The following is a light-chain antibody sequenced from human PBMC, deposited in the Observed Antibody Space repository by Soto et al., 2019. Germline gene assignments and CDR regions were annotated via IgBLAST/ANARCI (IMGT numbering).Light chain of an antibody. Sequence: EIVLTQSPGTLSLSPGERATLSCRASQSVSSSYLAWYQQKPGQAPRLLIYGASSRATGIPDRFSGSGSGTDFTLTISRLEPEDFAVYYCQQYETFGQGTKGDIK. CDR1: QSVSSSY. J-gene: IGKJ1*01. CDR3: QQYET. V-gene: IGKV3-20*01. CDR2: GAS.